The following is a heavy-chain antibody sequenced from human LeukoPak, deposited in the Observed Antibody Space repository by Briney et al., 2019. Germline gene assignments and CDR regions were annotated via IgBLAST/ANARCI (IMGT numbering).Heavy chain of an antibody. CDR3: ARQDCSSTSCSHDAFDI. V-gene: IGHV5-51*01. CDR1: GYSFTSYW. CDR2: IYPGDSDT. D-gene: IGHD2-2*01. Sequence: GESLKISCKGSGYSFTSYWIGWVRQMPGKGLEWMGIIYPGDSDTRYSPSFQGQVTISADKSISTAYLQWSSLKASDTAMYYCARQDCSSTSCSHDAFDIWGQGTMVTVSS. J-gene: IGHJ3*02.